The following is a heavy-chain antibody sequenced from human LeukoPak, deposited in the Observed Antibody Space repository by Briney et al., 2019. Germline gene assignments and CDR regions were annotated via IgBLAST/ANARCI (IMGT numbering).Heavy chain of an antibody. CDR1: GYTFTSYG. D-gene: IGHD6-13*01. Sequence: ASVKVSCKASGYTFTSYGISWVRQAPGQGLEWMGWISAYNGNTNYAQKLQGRVTMTTDTSTSTAYMELKGLRSDDTAVYYCARDLVRGIAAADRNYYYYGMDVWGQGTTVTVSS. CDR2: ISAYNGNT. CDR3: ARDLVRGIAAADRNYYYYGMDV. J-gene: IGHJ6*02. V-gene: IGHV1-18*01.